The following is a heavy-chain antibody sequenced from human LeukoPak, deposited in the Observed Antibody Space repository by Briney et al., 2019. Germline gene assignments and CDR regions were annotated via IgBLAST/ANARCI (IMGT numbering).Heavy chain of an antibody. J-gene: IGHJ4*02. CDR1: GFTFDDYA. Sequence: GRSLRLSCAASGFTFDDYAMHWVRQAPGKGLEWVSGISWNSGSIGYADSVKGRFTISRDNAKNSLYLQMNSLRAEDMALYYCAKGYSSSWYKGIDYWGQGTLVTVSS. V-gene: IGHV3-9*03. D-gene: IGHD6-13*01. CDR3: AKGYSSSWYKGIDY. CDR2: ISWNSGSI.